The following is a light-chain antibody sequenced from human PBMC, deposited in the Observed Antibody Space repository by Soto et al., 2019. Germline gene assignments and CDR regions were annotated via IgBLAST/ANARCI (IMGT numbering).Light chain of an antibody. CDR1: SSDFGGYTY. CDR2: DVS. V-gene: IGLV2-14*01. CDR3: SSYATSSTLDVV. J-gene: IGLJ2*01. Sequence: QYALTQPASVSGSPGQSITISCTGTSSDFGGYTYVSWYQQHPGKAPKLIIYDVSNRPSGVSYRFSGSESGNTAYLTISGLHAEEEADYYCSSYATSSTLDVVFGGGTKVTVL.